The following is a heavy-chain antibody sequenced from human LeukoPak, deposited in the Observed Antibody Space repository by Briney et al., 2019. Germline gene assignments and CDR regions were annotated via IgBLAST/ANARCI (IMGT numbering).Heavy chain of an antibody. Sequence: GASVKVSCKASGGTFSSYAISWVRQAPGQGLEWMGGIIPIFGTANYAQKFQGRVTITADESTSTAYMELSSLRSEDTAVYYCARGCSSTSCPKGYYYYYGMDVWGQGTTVTVSS. CDR3: ARGCSSTSCPKGYYYYYGMDV. D-gene: IGHD2-2*01. CDR1: GGTFSSYA. V-gene: IGHV1-69*13. CDR2: IIPIFGTA. J-gene: IGHJ6*02.